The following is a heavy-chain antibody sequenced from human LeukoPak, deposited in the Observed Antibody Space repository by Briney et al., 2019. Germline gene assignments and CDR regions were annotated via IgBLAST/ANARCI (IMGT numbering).Heavy chain of an antibody. CDR1: GFTFSSYG. Sequence: PGGSLRLSCAASGFTFSSYGMSWVRQAPGKGLEWVSAISGSGGSTYYADSVKGRFSISRDNAKNTLYLQMNSLRAEDTAVYYCAKDRRVGSYDYWGQGTLVTVSS. D-gene: IGHD3-10*01. CDR3: AKDRRVGSYDY. J-gene: IGHJ4*02. V-gene: IGHV3-23*01. CDR2: ISGSGGST.